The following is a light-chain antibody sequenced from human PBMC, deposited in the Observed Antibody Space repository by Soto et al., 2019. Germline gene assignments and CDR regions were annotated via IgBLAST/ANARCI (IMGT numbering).Light chain of an antibody. CDR3: QQYASYSSLT. CDR2: KAS. J-gene: IGKJ4*01. CDR1: QSVSSW. Sequence: DIQMTQSPSTLSASVGNRVTITCRASQSVSSWVAWYQQKPGKAPKLLIFKASILQGGVPSRFSGGGSGAEFTLTISSLQPDAFATSYCQQYASYSSLTFGGGTKVEIK. V-gene: IGKV1-5*03.